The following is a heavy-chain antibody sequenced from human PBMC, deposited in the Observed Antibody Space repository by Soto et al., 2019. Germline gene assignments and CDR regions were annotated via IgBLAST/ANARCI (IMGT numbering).Heavy chain of an antibody. CDR2: ILVGGST. J-gene: IGHJ4*02. Sequence: GGSLRLSCAVSGFICSSYDMSWVRQAPGKGLEWVSTILVGGSTHYEDSVKGRFTISRDTSKNTVYLQMNSLRAEDTAVYYCATYSSGWEIYYFDYWGQGTLVTVSS. V-gene: IGHV3-23*01. D-gene: IGHD6-19*01. CDR1: GFICSSYD. CDR3: ATYSSGWEIYYFDY.